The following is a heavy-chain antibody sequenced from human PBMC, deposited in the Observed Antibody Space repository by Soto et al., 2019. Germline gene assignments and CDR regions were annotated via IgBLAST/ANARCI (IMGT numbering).Heavy chain of an antibody. CDR3: VRGYCSSTSCYGVDY. CDR2: IIPILGIA. J-gene: IGHJ4*02. D-gene: IGHD2-2*01. CDR1: GGTFSSYT. V-gene: IGHV1-69*02. Sequence: QVQLVQSGAEVKKPGSSVKVSCKASGGTFSSYTISWVRQAPGQGLEWMGRIIPILGIANYAQKFQGRVTITADKSTSTAYMELSSLRSEDTAVYYCVRGYCSSTSCYGVDYWGQGTLVTVSS.